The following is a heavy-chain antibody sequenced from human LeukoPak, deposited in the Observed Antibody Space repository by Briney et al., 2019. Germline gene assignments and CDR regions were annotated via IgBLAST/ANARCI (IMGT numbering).Heavy chain of an antibody. J-gene: IGHJ4*02. D-gene: IGHD3-3*01. Sequence: SETLSLTCAVYGGSFSGYYWSWIRQPPGKGLEWIGEINHSGSTNYNPSLKSRVTISVDTSKNQFSLKLSSVTAADTAVYYCARHPPGVAYFDYWGQGALVTVSS. V-gene: IGHV4-34*01. CDR3: ARHPPGVAYFDY. CDR1: GGSFSGYY. CDR2: INHSGST.